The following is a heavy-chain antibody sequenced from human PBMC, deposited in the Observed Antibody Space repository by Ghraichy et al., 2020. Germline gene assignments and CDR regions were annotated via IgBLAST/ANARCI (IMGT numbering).Heavy chain of an antibody. CDR1: GFTFSSYW. D-gene: IGHD3-10*01. CDR3: AREYPIGGLWFRELYYFDY. J-gene: IGHJ4*02. CDR2: IKQDGSEK. Sequence: GGSLRLSCAASGFTFSSYWMSWVRQAPGKGLEWVANIKQDGSEKYYVDSVKGRFTISRDNAKNSLYLQMNSLRAEDTAVYYCAREYPIGGLWFRELYYFDYWGQGTLVTVSS. V-gene: IGHV3-7*01.